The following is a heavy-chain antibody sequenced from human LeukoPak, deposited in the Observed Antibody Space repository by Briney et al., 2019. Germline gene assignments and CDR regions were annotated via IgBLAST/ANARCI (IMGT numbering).Heavy chain of an antibody. D-gene: IGHD2-15*01. CDR2: IYHSGST. J-gene: IGHJ4*02. V-gene: IGHV4-30-2*01. Sequence: SQTLSLTCAVSGGSISSGGYSWSWIRQPPGKGLEWIGYIYHSGSTYYNPSLKSRVTISVNRSKNQFSLKLSSVTAADTAVYYCASFVVVVAAFDYWGQGTLVTVSS. CDR1: GGSISSGGYS. CDR3: ASFVVVVAAFDY.